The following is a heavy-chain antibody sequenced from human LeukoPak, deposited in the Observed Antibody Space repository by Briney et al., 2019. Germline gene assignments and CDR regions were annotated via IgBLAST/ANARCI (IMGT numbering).Heavy chain of an antibody. Sequence: RSGGSLRLSCAASGFTFSNHAMSWVRQAPGKGLQWVSVISGSGRTTEYADSVKGRFTISRDNSKNTLSLQMNSLRVEDTAIYYCAKNVVVNRYFDYWGQGTLISVSS. V-gene: IGHV3-23*01. J-gene: IGHJ4*02. CDR2: ISGSGRTT. CDR3: AKNVVVNRYFDY. CDR1: GFTFSNHA. D-gene: IGHD2-15*01.